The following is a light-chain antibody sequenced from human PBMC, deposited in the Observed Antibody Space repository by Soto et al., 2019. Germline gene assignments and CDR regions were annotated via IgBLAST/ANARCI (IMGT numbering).Light chain of an antibody. CDR2: GAS. Sequence: EIVLTQSPGTLSLSPGERATLSCRASQSVSSTYFAWFQQKPGQAPRLLIYGASTRAAGIPDRVSGSGSGTDFTLTISRLEPEDFAVYYCQQYGSSPYTFGQGTKLEIK. V-gene: IGKV3-20*01. CDR3: QQYGSSPYT. J-gene: IGKJ2*01. CDR1: QSVSSTY.